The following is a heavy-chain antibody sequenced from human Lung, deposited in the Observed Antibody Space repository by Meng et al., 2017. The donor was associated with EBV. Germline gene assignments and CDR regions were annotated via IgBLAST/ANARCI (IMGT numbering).Heavy chain of an antibody. J-gene: IGHJ5*02. CDR3: ARGGNFDP. V-gene: IGHV7-4-1*02. Sequence: VHMVQPGCKLKKPGPAVKVSCKAYGYTFSTYPINWVRQAHGRGLEWMGWISTNTGTPTYTQGFTGRFVFSLDTSVSTAYLQISSLKAEDTAVYYCARGGNFDPWGQGTLVTVSS. D-gene: IGHD2/OR15-2a*01. CDR1: GYTFSTYP. CDR2: ISTNTGTP.